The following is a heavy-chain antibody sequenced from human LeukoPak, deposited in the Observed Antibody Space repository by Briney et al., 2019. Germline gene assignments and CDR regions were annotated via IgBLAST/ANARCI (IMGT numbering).Heavy chain of an antibody. CDR2: ITGSGGTT. D-gene: IGHD3-10*01. J-gene: IGHJ4*02. V-gene: IGHV3-23*01. CDR3: TKDRIGSGTYPFDY. Sequence: PGGSLRLSCAASGFTFSTYAMSWVRQAPGEGLEWVSAITGSGGTTFYAGSVKGRFTISRDNPKNTLFLQMRNLRAEDTAFYYCTKDRIGSGTYPFDYWGQGTLVTVSS. CDR1: GFTFSTYA.